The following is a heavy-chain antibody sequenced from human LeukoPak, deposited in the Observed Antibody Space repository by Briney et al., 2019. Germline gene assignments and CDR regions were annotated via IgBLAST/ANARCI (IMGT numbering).Heavy chain of an antibody. Sequence: GGSLRLSCAASGFTFSSYAMHWVRQAPGKGLEWVAVISYDGSNKYYADSVKGRFTISRDNSKNTLYLQMNSLRAEDTAVYYCASGVVPAATVGWFDPWGQGTLVTVSS. CDR2: ISYDGSNK. J-gene: IGHJ5*02. CDR1: GFTFSSYA. V-gene: IGHV3-30*04. D-gene: IGHD2-2*01. CDR3: ASGVVPAATVGWFDP.